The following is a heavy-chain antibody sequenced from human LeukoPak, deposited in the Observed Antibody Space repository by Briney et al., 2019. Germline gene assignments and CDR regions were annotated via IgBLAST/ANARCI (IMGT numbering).Heavy chain of an antibody. CDR3: ARHRRDSAAARYFDY. V-gene: IGHV4-59*08. D-gene: IGHD6-13*01. Sequence: TSETLSLTCTVSGGSISDYYWSWIRQPPGKGLEWIGYIYYSGGTNYNPSLKSRVTISVDTSKNQFSLKLTSVTAADTAVYYCARHRRDSAAARYFDYWGQGTLVTVSS. CDR1: GGSISDYY. J-gene: IGHJ4*02. CDR2: IYYSGGT.